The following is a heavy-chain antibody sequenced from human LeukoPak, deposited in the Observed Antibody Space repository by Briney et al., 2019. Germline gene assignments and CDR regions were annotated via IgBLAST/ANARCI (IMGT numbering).Heavy chain of an antibody. CDR3: AKDYDYSNYRFDY. D-gene: IGHD4-11*01. J-gene: IGHJ4*02. V-gene: IGHV3-30*02. Sequence: QPGGSLRLSCAASGFTFSSYGMHWVRQAPGKGLEWVAFIRYDGCNKYYADSVQGRFTISRDNSKNTLYLQMDSLRAEDTAVYYCAKDYDYSNYRFDYWGQGTLVTVSS. CDR1: GFTFSSYG. CDR2: IRYDGCNK.